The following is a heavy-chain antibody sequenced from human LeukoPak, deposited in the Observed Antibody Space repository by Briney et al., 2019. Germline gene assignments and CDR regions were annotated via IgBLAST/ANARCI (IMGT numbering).Heavy chain of an antibody. CDR2: ISGSGGST. D-gene: IGHD3-22*01. J-gene: IGHJ4*02. CDR1: GFTFSSYA. CDR3: ARDVDYYDSSGYGEYFDY. Sequence: GGSLRLSCAASGFTFSSYAMSWVRQAPGKGLEWVSAISGSGGSTYYADSVKGRFTISRDNSKNTLYLQMNSLRAEDTAVYYCARDVDYYDSSGYGEYFDYWGRGTLVTVSS. V-gene: IGHV3-23*01.